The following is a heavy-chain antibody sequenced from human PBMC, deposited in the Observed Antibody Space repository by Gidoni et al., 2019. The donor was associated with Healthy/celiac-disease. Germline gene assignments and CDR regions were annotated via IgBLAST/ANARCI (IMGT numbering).Heavy chain of an antibody. CDR3: ARSPFTSTTGDYFDY. CDR2: ISYDGSNK. V-gene: IGHV3-30-3*01. J-gene: IGHJ4*02. CDR1: GFTLSSYA. Sequence: QVQLVESGGGVVQPGRSLRLSCAASGFTLSSYAMHWVRQAPGKGLEWVAVISYDGSNKYYADAVKGRFTISRDNSKNTLYLQMNSLRAEDTAVYYCARSPFTSTTGDYFDYWGQGTLVTVSS. D-gene: IGHD4-4*01.